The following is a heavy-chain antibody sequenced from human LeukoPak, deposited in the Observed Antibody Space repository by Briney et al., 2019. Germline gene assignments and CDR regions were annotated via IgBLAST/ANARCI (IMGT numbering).Heavy chain of an antibody. D-gene: IGHD2/OR15-2a*01. V-gene: IGHV4-59*12. Sequence: SETLSLTCTVSGGSISPYYWSWIRQPPGKGLEWIGYIYYTGSGSTNYNPSLKSRVTISVDTSKNQFSLKLSSVTAADTAVYYCARRMLNWYFDLWGRGTLVTVSS. CDR2: IYYTGSGST. CDR3: ARRMLNWYFDL. CDR1: GGSISPYY. J-gene: IGHJ2*01.